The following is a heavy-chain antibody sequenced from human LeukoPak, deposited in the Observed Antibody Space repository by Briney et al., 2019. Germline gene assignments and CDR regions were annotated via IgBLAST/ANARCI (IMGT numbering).Heavy chain of an antibody. J-gene: IGHJ3*02. CDR3: ARRSAFLNALDI. CDR2: IYYSGST. CDR1: GGSFSGYY. V-gene: IGHV4-59*01. Sequence: SETPSLTCAVYGGSFSGYYWSWIRQPPGKGLECIGYIYYSGSTNYNPSLKSRVTISVDTSKKQFSLKLSSVTAADTAVYYCARRSAFLNALDIWGQGTMVTVSS.